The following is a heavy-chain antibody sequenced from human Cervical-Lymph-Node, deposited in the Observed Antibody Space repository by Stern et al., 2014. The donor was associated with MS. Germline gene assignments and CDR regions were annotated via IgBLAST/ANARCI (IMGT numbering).Heavy chain of an antibody. J-gene: IGHJ4*02. CDR2: INTDGSSP. Sequence: EVQLVESGGGLVQPGGSLRLSCAASGFTFASYSMRCVRQVPGQALVWVSRINTDGSSPRYADSVKGRFTISRDNAKNMLYLEMNSLRAEDTAVYYCSGSNWYFFDYWGQGTLVTVSS. CDR1: GFTFASYS. D-gene: IGHD6-13*01. V-gene: IGHV3-74*01. CDR3: SGSNWYFFDY.